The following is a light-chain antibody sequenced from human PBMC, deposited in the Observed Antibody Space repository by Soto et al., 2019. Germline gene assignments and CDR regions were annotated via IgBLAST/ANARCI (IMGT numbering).Light chain of an antibody. CDR1: QNVSSN. V-gene: IGKV3-15*01. Sequence: EIVMTQSPATLSVSAGERATLSCRASQNVSSNLAWFQQKPGQAPSLLIYGASTRATGFPARFSGSGSGTEFTLTISSLQSEDVAVYYCQQYNDWPRTFGQGTKVEIK. CDR3: QQYNDWPRT. J-gene: IGKJ1*01. CDR2: GAS.